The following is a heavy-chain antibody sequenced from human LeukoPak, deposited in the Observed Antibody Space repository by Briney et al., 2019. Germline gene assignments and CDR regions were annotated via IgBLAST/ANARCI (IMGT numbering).Heavy chain of an antibody. CDR1: GVTFSSYW. CDR3: ARSGSRDAFDI. V-gene: IGHV3-74*01. Sequence: PGGSLRLSCAASGVTFSSYWMHWVRQAPGRGLVWVSRINSDGSSTSYADSVKGRFTISRDNAKNTLYLQMNSLRAEDTAVYYCARSGSRDAFDIWGQGTMVTVSS. J-gene: IGHJ3*02. D-gene: IGHD1-26*01. CDR2: INSDGSST.